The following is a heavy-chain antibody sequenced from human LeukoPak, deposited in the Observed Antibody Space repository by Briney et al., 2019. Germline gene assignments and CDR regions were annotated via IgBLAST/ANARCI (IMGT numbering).Heavy chain of an antibody. J-gene: IGHJ4*02. CDR3: ARGLQRPPYDILTGYFLDY. CDR2: TWYDGSKE. V-gene: IGHV3-33*01. Sequence: PGGSLRLSCAASGFTFSSFGMHWVRQAPGKGLECVAVTWYDGSKEYCADSVKGRFTISRDNTKNTLYLQMNSLRAEDTAVYYCARGLQRPPYDILTGYFLDYWGQGTLVTVSS. CDR1: GFTFSSFG. D-gene: IGHD3-9*01.